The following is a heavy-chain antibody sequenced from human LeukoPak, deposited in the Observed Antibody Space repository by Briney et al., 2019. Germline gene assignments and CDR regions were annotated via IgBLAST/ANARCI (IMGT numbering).Heavy chain of an antibody. CDR1: GFTFSSYA. Sequence: PGGSLRLSCAASGFTFSSYAMSWVRQAPGKGREWVSAISGSGGSTYYADSVKGRFTISRDNSKNTLYLQMNRLRAEDTAVYYCAKAGLGHCSSTTCYEDYWGRGTLVTVSS. CDR3: AKAGLGHCSSTTCYEDY. J-gene: IGHJ4*02. CDR2: ISGSGGST. D-gene: IGHD2-2*01. V-gene: IGHV3-23*01.